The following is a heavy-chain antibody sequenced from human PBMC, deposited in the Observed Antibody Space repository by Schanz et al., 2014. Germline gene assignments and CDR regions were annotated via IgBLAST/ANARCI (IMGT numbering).Heavy chain of an antibody. Sequence: QVQLIQSGAEVKKPGASVKVSCTASGYTFTSYDINWVRQAPGQGLEWLGWMNPNSGNPGFAQKFRGRVTMTRNTSMSTAYMELRSLRSDDTALYYCTRGGYSYALSAFDIWGQGTMVTGSS. CDR1: GYTFTSYD. CDR2: MNPNSGNP. J-gene: IGHJ3*02. D-gene: IGHD5-18*01. V-gene: IGHV1-8*01. CDR3: TRGGYSYALSAFDI.